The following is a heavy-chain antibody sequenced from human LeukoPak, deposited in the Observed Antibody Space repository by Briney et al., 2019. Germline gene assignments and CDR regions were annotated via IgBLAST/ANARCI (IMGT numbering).Heavy chain of an antibody. CDR2: IYYTGST. Sequence: PSETLSLTCIVSGGSISSYYWSWIRQPPGKGLEWIGYIYYTGSTNYNPSLKSRVTISVDTSKNQFSLKLSSVTAADMAVYYCARGRMKFLGSGRKRGAFDIWGQGTMVTVSS. CDR3: ARGRMKFLGSGRKRGAFDI. V-gene: IGHV4-59*01. J-gene: IGHJ3*02. CDR1: GGSISSYY. D-gene: IGHD6-19*01.